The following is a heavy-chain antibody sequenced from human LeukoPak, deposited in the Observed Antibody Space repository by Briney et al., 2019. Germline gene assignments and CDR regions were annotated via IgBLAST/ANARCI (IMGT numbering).Heavy chain of an antibody. D-gene: IGHD6-13*01. Sequence: GGSLRLSCAASGFTFSSYAMSWVRQAPGKGLEWVSAISGSGGSTYYADSVKGRFTISRDNSKNTLYLQMNSLRAEDTAVYYCAKSVAGIAAAIAYYFDYWGQGTLVTVFS. V-gene: IGHV3-23*01. J-gene: IGHJ4*02. CDR3: AKSVAGIAAAIAYYFDY. CDR2: ISGSGGST. CDR1: GFTFSSYA.